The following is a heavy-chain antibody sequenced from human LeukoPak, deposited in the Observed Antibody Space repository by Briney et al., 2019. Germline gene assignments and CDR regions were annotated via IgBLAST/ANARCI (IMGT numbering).Heavy chain of an antibody. CDR1: GFTFSSYA. J-gene: IGHJ5*02. CDR2: ISYDGSNK. Sequence: GGSLRLSCAASGFTFSSYAMHWVRQAPGKGLEWVAVISYDGSNKYYVDSVKGRFTISRDNSKNTLYLQMNSLRAEDTAVYYCAKKEGSGYSSGWCPWFDPWGQGTLVTVSS. D-gene: IGHD6-19*01. CDR3: AKKEGSGYSSGWCPWFDP. V-gene: IGHV3-30-3*02.